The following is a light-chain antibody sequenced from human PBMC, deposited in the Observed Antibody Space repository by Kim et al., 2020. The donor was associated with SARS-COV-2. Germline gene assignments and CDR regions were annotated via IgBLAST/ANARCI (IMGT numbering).Light chain of an antibody. CDR1: QSISDY. CDR3: QQSNTTPRT. Sequence: DIQMTQSPSSLSASVGDRVTITCRASQSISDYLKWYQQKPGKAPKVLIYTASNLQSGVPSRFSGSGSGTDFTLTITSLQPEDFATYYCQQSNTTPRTFGGGTKVDIK. CDR2: TAS. V-gene: IGKV1-39*01. J-gene: IGKJ4*01.